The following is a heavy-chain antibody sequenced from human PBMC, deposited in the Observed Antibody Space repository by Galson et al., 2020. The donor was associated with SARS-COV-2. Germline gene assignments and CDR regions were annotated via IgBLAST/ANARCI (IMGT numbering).Heavy chain of an antibody. D-gene: IGHD1-26*01. J-gene: IGHJ4*02. CDR1: GFTFSSYS. CDR3: ATGAKRELHIDY. CDR2: ISSSSSYI. Sequence: GGSLRLSFAASGFTFSSYSMNWVRQAPGKGLEWVSSISSSSSYIYYADSVKGRFTISRDNAKNSLYLQMNSLRAEDTAVYYCATGAKRELHIDYWGQGTLVTVSS. V-gene: IGHV3-21*01.